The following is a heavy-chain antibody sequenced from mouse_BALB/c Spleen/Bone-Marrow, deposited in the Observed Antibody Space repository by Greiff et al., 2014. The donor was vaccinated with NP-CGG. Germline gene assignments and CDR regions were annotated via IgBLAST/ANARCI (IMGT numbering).Heavy chain of an antibody. CDR1: GYTFTSYW. CDR2: INPSTGYT. Sequence: VQLRQSGAELAKPGASVKMSCKASGYTFTSYWMHWVKQRPGQGLEWIGYINPSTGYTDYNQKFKDKATLTADKSSSTAYVQLSSLTSEDSAVYYCARRLNWDWFAYWGQGTLVTVSA. J-gene: IGHJ3*01. D-gene: IGHD4-1*01. CDR3: ARRLNWDWFAY. V-gene: IGHV1-7*01.